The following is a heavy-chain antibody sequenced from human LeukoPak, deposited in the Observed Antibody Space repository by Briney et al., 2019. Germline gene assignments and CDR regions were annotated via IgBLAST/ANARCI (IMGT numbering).Heavy chain of an antibody. CDR1: GYTFTSYY. D-gene: IGHD6-19*01. CDR2: ISPSGSST. J-gene: IGHJ4*02. V-gene: IGHV1-46*01. Sequence: ASVKVSCKASGYTFTSYYMHWVRQAPGQGLEWMGIISPSGSSTSYAQKFQGRVTMTRDTSTSTVYMELSSLRSEDTAVYYCARVGVAGTSFFTFDYWGQGTLVTVSS. CDR3: ARVGVAGTSFFTFDY.